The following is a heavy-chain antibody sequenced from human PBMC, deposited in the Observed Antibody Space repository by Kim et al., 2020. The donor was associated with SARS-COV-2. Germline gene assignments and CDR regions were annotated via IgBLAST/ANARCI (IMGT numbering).Heavy chain of an antibody. CDR1: GGSISSSSYY. CDR3: ARGGSGNLI. Sequence: SETLSLTCTVSGGSISSSSYYWGWIRQPPGKGLEWIGSIYYSGSTYYNPSLKSRVTISVDTSKNQFSLKLSSVTAADTAVYYCARGGSGNLIWGQGTTVTVSS. D-gene: IGHD3-10*01. V-gene: IGHV4-39*07. CDR2: IYYSGST. J-gene: IGHJ6*02.